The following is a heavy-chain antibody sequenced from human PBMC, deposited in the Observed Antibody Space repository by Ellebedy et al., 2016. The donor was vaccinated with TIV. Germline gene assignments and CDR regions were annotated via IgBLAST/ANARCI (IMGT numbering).Heavy chain of an antibody. Sequence: PGESLKISCAASGFTFSSYAMHWVRQAPGKGLEWVAVISYDGSNKYYADSVKGRFTISRDNSKKTLYLQMNSLRAEDTAVYYCAKGRGGGSDSSAPRYYFDYWGLGTLVTVSS. CDR2: ISYDGSNK. V-gene: IGHV3-30-3*01. CDR1: GFTFSSYA. J-gene: IGHJ4*02. CDR3: AKGRGGGSDSSAPRYYFDY. D-gene: IGHD3-22*01.